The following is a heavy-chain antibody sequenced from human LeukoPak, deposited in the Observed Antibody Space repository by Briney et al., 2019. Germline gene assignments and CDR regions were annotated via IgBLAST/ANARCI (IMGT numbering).Heavy chain of an antibody. CDR2: ISAYNGNT. Sequence: ASVKVSCKASGYTFTSYGISWVRQAPGRGLEWMGWISAYNGNTNYAQKLQGRVTMTTDTSTSTAYMELRSLRSDDTAVYYCARDGEDIVVVPAATDNWFDPWGQGTLVTVSS. CDR3: ARDGEDIVVVPAATDNWFDP. J-gene: IGHJ5*02. CDR1: GYTFTSYG. V-gene: IGHV1-18*01. D-gene: IGHD2-2*01.